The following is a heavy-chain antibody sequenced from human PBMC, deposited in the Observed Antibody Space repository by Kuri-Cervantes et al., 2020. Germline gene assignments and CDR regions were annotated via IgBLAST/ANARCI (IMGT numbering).Heavy chain of an antibody. CDR2: IYYSGST. Sequence: SETLSLTCTVSGGSVSSGSYYWSFIRQPPGKGLEWIGHIYYSGSTNYNPSLKSRVTISVDTSKNQFSLRLSSVTAADTAVYYCARHGTSSSWYVFEYWGQGSLVTVSS. CDR1: GGSVSSGSYY. V-gene: IGHV4-61*01. D-gene: IGHD6-13*01. CDR3: ARHGTSSSWYVFEY. J-gene: IGHJ4*02.